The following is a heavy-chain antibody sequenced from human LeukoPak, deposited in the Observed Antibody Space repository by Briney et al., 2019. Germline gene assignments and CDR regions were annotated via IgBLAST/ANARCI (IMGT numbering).Heavy chain of an antibody. J-gene: IGHJ6*03. V-gene: IGHV3-7*01. Sequence: PVGSLRLSCVASGFTFSSYWMSRVRQAPGKGMEWVANIKQEGSEKYYQDSVNSRFTTSRDNAKKSLYLQMNNLTAEDTAVYYCARDDMDVWGKGTTVTISS. CDR1: GFTFSSYW. CDR3: ARDDMDV. CDR2: IKQEGSEK.